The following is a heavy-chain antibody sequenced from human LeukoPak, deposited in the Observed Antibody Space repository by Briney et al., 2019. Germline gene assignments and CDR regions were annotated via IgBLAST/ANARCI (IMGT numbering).Heavy chain of an antibody. CDR2: ISNSGGDT. J-gene: IGHJ3*02. Sequence: GGSLRLSCASSGFTFSSYAMSWGREAPGGGGEWGLGISNSGGDTQYADSVKGRFTISRDNSKNPLYLQMNSLRAEDTAVYYCAKSRSYTVRDAFEIWGQGTKVTVSS. CDR3: AKSRSYTVRDAFEI. CDR1: GFTFSSYA. V-gene: IGHV3-23*01. D-gene: IGHD3-10*01.